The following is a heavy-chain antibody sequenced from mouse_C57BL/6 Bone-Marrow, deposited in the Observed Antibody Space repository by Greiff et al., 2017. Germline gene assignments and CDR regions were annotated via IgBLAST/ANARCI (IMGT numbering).Heavy chain of an antibody. V-gene: IGHV1-53*01. CDR2: INPSNGGT. CDR3: ARAGDYYGSSPWYFDV. CDR1: GYTFTSYW. D-gene: IGHD1-1*01. J-gene: IGHJ1*03. Sequence: QVQLQQPGTELVKPGASVKLSCKASGYTFTSYWMHWVKQRPGQGLEWIGNINPSNGGTNSNEKFKSKATLTVDKSSSTAYMQLSSLTSEDSAVDYCARAGDYYGSSPWYFDVWGTGTTVTVSS.